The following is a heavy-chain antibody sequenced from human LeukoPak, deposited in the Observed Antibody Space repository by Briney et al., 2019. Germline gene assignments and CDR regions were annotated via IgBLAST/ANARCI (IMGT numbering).Heavy chain of an antibody. V-gene: IGHV1-18*01. CDR2: ISAYNGNT. CDR3: ARDIAAAGTPTYYYYYYMDV. Sequence: GASVKVSCKASGYTFTSYGISWVRQAPGQGLEWMGWISAYNGNTNYAQKLQGRVTMTTDTSTSTAYMELRSLRSDDTVVYYCARDIAAAGTPTYYYYYYMDVWGKGTTVTVSS. CDR1: GYTFTSYG. J-gene: IGHJ6*03. D-gene: IGHD6-13*01.